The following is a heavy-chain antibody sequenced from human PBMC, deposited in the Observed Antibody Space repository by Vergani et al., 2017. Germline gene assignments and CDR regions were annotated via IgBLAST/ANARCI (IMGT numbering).Heavy chain of an antibody. CDR1: GGSISSGSYY. CDR2: IYYSGST. V-gene: IGHV4-61*01. CDR3: ARNPYCGGDCYSDAFDI. Sequence: QVQLQDSGPGLVKPSQTLSLTCTVSGGSISSGSYYWSWIRQPPGKGLEWIGYIYYSGSTNYNPSLKSRVTISVDTSKNQFCLKLSSVTAADTAVYYCARNPYCGGDCYSDAFDIWGQGTMVTVSS. J-gene: IGHJ3*02. D-gene: IGHD2-21*02.